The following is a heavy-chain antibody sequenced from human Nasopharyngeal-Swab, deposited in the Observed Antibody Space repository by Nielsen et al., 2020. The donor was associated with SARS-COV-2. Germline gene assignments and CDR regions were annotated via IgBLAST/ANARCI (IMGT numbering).Heavy chain of an antibody. Sequence: GESLKISCAASGFTFSSYGMHWVRQAPGKGLEWVAVISYDGSNKYYADSVKGRFTISRDNSKNTLYLQMNSLRAEDTAIYYCARDEVGTANSGFDYWGQGTLVTVSS. CDR1: GFTFSSYG. J-gene: IGHJ4*02. CDR2: ISYDGSNK. V-gene: IGHV3-30*03. CDR3: ARDEVGTANSGFDY. D-gene: IGHD1-1*01.